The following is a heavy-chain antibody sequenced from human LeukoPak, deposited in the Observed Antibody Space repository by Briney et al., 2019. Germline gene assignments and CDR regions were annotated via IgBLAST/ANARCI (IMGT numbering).Heavy chain of an antibody. Sequence: SETLSLTCAVYGGSFGGYYWSWIRQPPGKGLEWIGEINHSGSTNYNPSLKSRVTISVDTSKNQFSLKLSSVTAADTAVYYCASGAPRYSSSWYVNHWGQGTLVTVSS. J-gene: IGHJ5*02. CDR2: INHSGST. CDR1: GGSFGGYY. D-gene: IGHD6-13*01. CDR3: ASGAPRYSSSWYVNH. V-gene: IGHV4-34*01.